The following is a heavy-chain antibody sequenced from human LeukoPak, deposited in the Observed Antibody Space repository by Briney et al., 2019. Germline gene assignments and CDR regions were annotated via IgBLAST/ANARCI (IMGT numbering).Heavy chain of an antibody. V-gene: IGHV4-39*01. D-gene: IGHD6-19*01. Sequence: SGTLSLTCTVSGGSISSSSYYWGWIRQPPGEGLEWIGSIYYSGSTYYNPSLKSRVTISADTSKNQFSLKLNSVTAADTAVYYCARHRGGWPNDAFDIWGQGTMVTVSS. CDR1: GGSISSSSYY. CDR3: ARHRGGWPNDAFDI. CDR2: IYYSGST. J-gene: IGHJ3*02.